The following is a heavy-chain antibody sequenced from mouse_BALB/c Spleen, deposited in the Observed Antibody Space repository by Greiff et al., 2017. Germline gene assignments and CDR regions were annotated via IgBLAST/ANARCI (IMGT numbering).Heavy chain of an antibody. CDR1: GYAFTNYL. Sequence: QVQLQQSGAELVRPGTSVKVSCKASGYAFTNYLIEWVKQRPGQGLEWIGVINPGSGGTNYNEKFKGKATLTVDKSSSTAYMELRSLTSEDSAVYYCARLEVYYGNYGAWFAYWGQGTLVTVSA. CDR2: INPGSGGT. V-gene: IGHV1-54*01. J-gene: IGHJ3*01. D-gene: IGHD2-1*01. CDR3: ARLEVYYGNYGAWFAY.